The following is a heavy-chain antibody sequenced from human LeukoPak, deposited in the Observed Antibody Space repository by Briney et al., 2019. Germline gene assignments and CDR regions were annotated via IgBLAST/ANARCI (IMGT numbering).Heavy chain of an antibody. V-gene: IGHV3-48*04. Sequence: PGGSLRLSCAASGFTFSNYAMSWVRQAPGKGLEWVSYISSSSSNIYYADSVKDRFTISRDNAKNSLYLQMNSLRAEDTAVYYCASACSGGSCYSAYWGQGTLVIVSS. J-gene: IGHJ4*02. CDR1: GFTFSNYA. D-gene: IGHD2-15*01. CDR3: ASACSGGSCYSAY. CDR2: ISSSSSNI.